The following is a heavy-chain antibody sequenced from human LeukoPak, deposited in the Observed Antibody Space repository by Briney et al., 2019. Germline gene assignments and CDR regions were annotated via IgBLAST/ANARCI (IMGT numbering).Heavy chain of an antibody. Sequence: PGGSLRLSCAASGFTFSSYWMSWVRQAPGKGLEWVANIKQDGSEKYYVDSVKGRFTISRDNAKNSLYLQMNSLRAEDTAVYYCARDGPYGDYVGYYYYYGMDVWGQGTTVTVSS. CDR1: GFTFSSYW. V-gene: IGHV3-7*03. CDR2: IKQDGSEK. J-gene: IGHJ6*02. D-gene: IGHD4-17*01. CDR3: ARDGPYGDYVGYYYYYGMDV.